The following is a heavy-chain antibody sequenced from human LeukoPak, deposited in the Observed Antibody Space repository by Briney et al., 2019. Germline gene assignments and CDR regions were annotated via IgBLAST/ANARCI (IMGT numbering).Heavy chain of an antibody. V-gene: IGHV1-69*13. CDR2: IIPIFDTP. D-gene: IGHD1-14*01. Sequence: SVKVSCKASGGTFSSYPVSWVRQAPGQGLEWMGGIIPIFDTPTYAQKFQGRVTIAAVESTSTAYMELSSLRSEDTAVYYCAEGSWTPENGMDVWGQGTTVTVSS. CDR3: AEGSWTPENGMDV. J-gene: IGHJ6*02. CDR1: GGTFSSYP.